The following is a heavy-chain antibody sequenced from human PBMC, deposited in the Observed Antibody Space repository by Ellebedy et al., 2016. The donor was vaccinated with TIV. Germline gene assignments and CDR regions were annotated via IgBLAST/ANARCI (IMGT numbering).Heavy chain of an antibody. CDR3: ARDLSPTGLRGYFHY. CDR1: GFTFSDYY. J-gene: IGHJ1*01. V-gene: IGHV3-11*06. Sequence: PGGSLRLSCAASGFTFSDYYMNWIRQAPGKGLEWVSYIGSSSTHTNYADSVKGRFTISRDNFQNTLYRQMDSLRAEDTAVYYCARDLSPTGLRGYFHYWGQGTLVTVSS. D-gene: IGHD3-10*01. CDR2: IGSSSTHT.